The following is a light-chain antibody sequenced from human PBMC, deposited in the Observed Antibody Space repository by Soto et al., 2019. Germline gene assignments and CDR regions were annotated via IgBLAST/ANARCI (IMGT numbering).Light chain of an antibody. Sequence: IQLTQSPSSLSASVGDRVTITCRASQGISSYLAWYQQKPGKAPKLLIYAASTLQSGVPSRFSGSGSGTDFTLKITRVEAEDVGVYYCMQGSHWPYTFGQGTKLEIK. CDR2: AAS. J-gene: IGKJ2*01. CDR3: MQGSHWPYT. V-gene: IGKV1-9*01. CDR1: QGISSY.